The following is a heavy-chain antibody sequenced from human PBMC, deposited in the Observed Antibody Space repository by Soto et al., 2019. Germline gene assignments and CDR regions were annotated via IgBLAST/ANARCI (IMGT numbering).Heavy chain of an antibody. CDR2: IYWHDDK. CDR3: TQRGGAIVGLYYFDY. Sequence: SGPTLVNPTQTLTLTCTFSGFSLSTTGVGVSWIRQPPGKALEWLALIYWHDDKRYSPSLKSRLTITKDTSKNQVVLTMTNMDPVDTATYYCTQRGGAIVGLYYFDYWGQGALVTVSS. J-gene: IGHJ4*02. D-gene: IGHD3-16*01. CDR1: GFSLSTTGVG. V-gene: IGHV2-5*01.